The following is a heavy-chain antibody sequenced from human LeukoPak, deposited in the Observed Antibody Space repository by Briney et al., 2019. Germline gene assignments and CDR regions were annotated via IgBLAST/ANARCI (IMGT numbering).Heavy chain of an antibody. J-gene: IGHJ5*01. D-gene: IGHD5-12*01. CDR3: ARVSGSIVARLAWFDS. V-gene: IGHV1-18*01. Sequence: ASVKISCKASGYIFTKYGFTWVRQAPGQGLEWMGWISAYDGYTNHAQKFQGRVTMTTDSSTTTAYMELRNLRSDDTAVYYCARVSGSIVARLAWFDSWGQGTLVTVS. CDR1: GYIFTKYG. CDR2: ISAYDGYT.